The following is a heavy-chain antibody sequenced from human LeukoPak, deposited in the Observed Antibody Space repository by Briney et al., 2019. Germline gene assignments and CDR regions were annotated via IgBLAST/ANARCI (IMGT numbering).Heavy chain of an antibody. CDR2: INPNSGGT. V-gene: IGHV1-2*02. Sequence: GASVKVSCKASGYTFTGYYMHWVRQAPGQGLEWMGWINPNSGGTNYAQKFQGRVTMTRGTSISTAYMELSRLTSDDTAVYYCAREGSITMIVVPLAGYFDYWGQGTLVTVSS. J-gene: IGHJ4*02. D-gene: IGHD3-22*01. CDR3: AREGSITMIVVPLAGYFDY. CDR1: GYTFTGYY.